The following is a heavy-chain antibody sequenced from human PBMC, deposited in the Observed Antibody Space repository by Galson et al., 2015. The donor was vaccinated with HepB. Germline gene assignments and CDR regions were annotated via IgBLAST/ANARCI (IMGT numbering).Heavy chain of an antibody. CDR3: AKTYGDYHIGQWDY. CDR2: VHYDGDTT. V-gene: IGHV3-23*01. J-gene: IGHJ4*02. CDR1: GFTFSNYP. Sequence: SLRLSCAASGFTFSNYPMSWVRQAAGKGLEWVSSVHYDGDTTYYSDSVKGRFTIFRDQSKNTVYLQMNSLRVEGTAVYYCAKTYGDYHIGQWDYWGQGTLVSVSS. D-gene: IGHD4-17*01.